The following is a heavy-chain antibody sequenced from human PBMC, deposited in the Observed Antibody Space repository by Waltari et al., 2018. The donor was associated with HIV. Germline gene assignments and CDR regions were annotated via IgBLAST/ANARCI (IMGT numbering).Heavy chain of an antibody. CDR1: GFSVSGNY. V-gene: IGHV3-53*01. CDR2: IYSGGST. D-gene: IGHD3-16*01. Sequence: EVQVVESGGGLIQPGGSLRLSCVGSGFSVSGNYMTWVRQAPGKGLGWVSVIYSGGSTYYADSVKGRFTISRDRAKNTVYLQMNSLRVEDTAKYYCARDRSQYYGMDVWGQGTEVTVSS. J-gene: IGHJ6*02. CDR3: ARDRSQYYGMDV.